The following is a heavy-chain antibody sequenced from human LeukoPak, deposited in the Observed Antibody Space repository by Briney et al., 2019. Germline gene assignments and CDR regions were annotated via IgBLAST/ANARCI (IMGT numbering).Heavy chain of an antibody. D-gene: IGHD3-22*01. J-gene: IGHJ3*02. CDR3: AREYYYDGSGYYPPHAFDI. V-gene: IGHV4-59*01. Sequence: PSETLSLTCTVSGGSISTYYWSWIRQPPGKALEWIGYIYYSGSTNYNPSLKSRVTISVDTSKKQFSLKLSSVTAADTAVYYCAREYYYDGSGYYPPHAFDIWGQGTMVTVSS. CDR1: GGSISTYY. CDR2: IYYSGST.